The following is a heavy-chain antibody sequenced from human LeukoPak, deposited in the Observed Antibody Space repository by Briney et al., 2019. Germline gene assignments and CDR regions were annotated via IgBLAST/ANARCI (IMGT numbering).Heavy chain of an antibody. CDR3: ASGLSDYYYTIGY. CDR1: GFTLSNSW. Sequence: GGSLRLSCPASGFTLSNSWLHWVGQAPGRGLVWVSRINGDGSTTTYADSVKGRFTISRDNAKNTLYLQMNSLRAEDTAVYYCASGLSDYYYTIGYWGQGTLVTVSS. J-gene: IGHJ4*02. V-gene: IGHV3-74*01. D-gene: IGHD3-22*01. CDR2: INGDGSTT.